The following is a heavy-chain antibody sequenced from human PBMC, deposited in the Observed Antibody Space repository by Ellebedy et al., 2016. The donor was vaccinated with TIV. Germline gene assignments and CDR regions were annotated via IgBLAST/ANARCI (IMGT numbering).Heavy chain of an antibody. CDR1: GGSISSGGYY. CDR2: IYYSGST. Sequence: SETLSLXCTVFGGSISSGGYYWSWIRQHPGKGLEWIGYIYYSGSTYYNPSLKSRVTISVDTSKNQFSLKLSSVTAADTAVYYCARGGWYYYYGMDVWGQGTTVTVSS. V-gene: IGHV4-31*03. CDR3: ARGGWYYYYGMDV. D-gene: IGHD2-15*01. J-gene: IGHJ6*02.